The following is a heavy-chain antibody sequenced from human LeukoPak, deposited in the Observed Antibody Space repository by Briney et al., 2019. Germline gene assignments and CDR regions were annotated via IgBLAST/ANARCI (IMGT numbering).Heavy chain of an antibody. Sequence: SETLSLTCSVSAGSISSSSWWSWVRQSPVKGLEWIGEIYLYGTTNYNPSLKSRVTMSVDRSKNQFSLKLSSVTAADTAVYYCARQKWEQQGRDYYFNGLGVWGPGTTVTDSS. CDR2: IYLYGTT. D-gene: IGHD1-26*01. CDR3: ARQKWEQQGRDYYFNGLGV. CDR1: AGSISSSSW. V-gene: IGHV4-4*02. J-gene: IGHJ6*02.